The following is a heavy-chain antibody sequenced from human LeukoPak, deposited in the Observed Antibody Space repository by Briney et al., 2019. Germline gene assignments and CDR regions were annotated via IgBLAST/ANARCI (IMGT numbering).Heavy chain of an antibody. D-gene: IGHD2-2*01. V-gene: IGHV4-30-2*01. CDR3: ARAPPYCSSTSCYPNRWFDP. CDR2: IYHSGGT. J-gene: IGHJ5*02. CDR1: GGSISSGGYS. Sequence: SQTLSLTCAVSGGSISSGGYSWSWIRQPPGKGLEWIGYIYHSGGTYNNPSLKSRVTISVHRSKNQFSLKLSSVTAADTAVYYCARAPPYCSSTSCYPNRWFDPWGQGTLVTVSS.